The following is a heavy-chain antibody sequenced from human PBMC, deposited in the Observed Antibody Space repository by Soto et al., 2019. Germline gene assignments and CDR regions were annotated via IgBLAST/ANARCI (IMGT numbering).Heavy chain of an antibody. CDR1: GGTFSSYA. V-gene: IGHV1-69*01. Sequence: QVQLVQSGAEVKKPGSSVKVSCKASGGTFSSYAISWVRQAPGQGLEWMGGIIPIFGTANYAQKFQGRVTITADESTSTAYMELSSLSSEDTAVYYCASGCSSTSCYANEDYYYGMDVWGQGTTVTVSS. D-gene: IGHD2-2*01. CDR3: ASGCSSTSCYANEDYYYGMDV. J-gene: IGHJ6*02. CDR2: IIPIFGTA.